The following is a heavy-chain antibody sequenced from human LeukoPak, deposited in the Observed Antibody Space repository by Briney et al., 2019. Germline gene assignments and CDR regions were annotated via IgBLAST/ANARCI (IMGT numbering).Heavy chain of an antibody. CDR2: ISSSSSTI. D-gene: IGHD3-3*01. V-gene: IGHV3-48*01. CDR3: ARDGGGADFWTLDFGY. Sequence: PGGSLRLSCAASGFTFSSYSMNWVRQAPGKGLEWVSYISSSSSTIYYADSVKGRFTISRDNSKNTLYLQMNSLRAEDTAVYYCARDGGGADFWTLDFGYWGQGTLVTVSS. CDR1: GFTFSSYS. J-gene: IGHJ4*02.